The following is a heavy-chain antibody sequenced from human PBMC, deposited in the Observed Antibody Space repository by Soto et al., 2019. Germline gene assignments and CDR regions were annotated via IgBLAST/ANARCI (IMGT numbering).Heavy chain of an antibody. Sequence: GGSLRLSCAASGFTFSSYAMSWVRQAPGKGLEWVSAISGSGGSTYYADSVKGRFTISRDNSKNTLYLQMNSLRAEDTAVYYCAKVVGYDFWSGLRTDDYYYYYGMDVWGQGTTVTVSS. J-gene: IGHJ6*02. CDR1: GFTFSSYA. V-gene: IGHV3-23*01. D-gene: IGHD3-3*01. CDR3: AKVVGYDFWSGLRTDDYYYYYGMDV. CDR2: ISGSGGST.